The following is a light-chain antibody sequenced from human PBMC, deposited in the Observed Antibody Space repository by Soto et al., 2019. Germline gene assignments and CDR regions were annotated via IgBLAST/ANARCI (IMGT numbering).Light chain of an antibody. CDR2: DAS. V-gene: IGKV3-11*01. J-gene: IGKJ1*01. CDR3: QQRSNWPRT. Sequence: EIVLTQSPATLSLSPGERATLPCRASQSVSSYLAWYQQKPGRAPRLLIYDASNRATGIPARFSGSGSGTDFTLTISRLEPEDSAVYYCQQRSNWPRTFGQGTKVDIK. CDR1: QSVSSY.